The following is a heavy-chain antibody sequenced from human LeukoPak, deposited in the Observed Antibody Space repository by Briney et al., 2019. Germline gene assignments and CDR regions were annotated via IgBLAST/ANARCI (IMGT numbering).Heavy chain of an antibody. D-gene: IGHD2-2*01. CDR3: ARDSEGYCSSTSCYPDY. J-gene: IGHJ4*02. Sequence: GGSLRLSCAASGFTFSSYGMHWVRQAPGKGLEWVAVIWYDGSNKYYADSVKGRFTISRDNSKNTLYLQMNSLIAEDTAVYYCARDSEGYCSSTSCYPDYWGQGTLVTVSS. V-gene: IGHV3-33*01. CDR1: GFTFSSYG. CDR2: IWYDGSNK.